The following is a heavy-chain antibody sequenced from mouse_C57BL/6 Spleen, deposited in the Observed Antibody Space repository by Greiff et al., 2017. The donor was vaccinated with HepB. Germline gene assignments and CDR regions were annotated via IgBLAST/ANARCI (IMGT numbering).Heavy chain of an antibody. Sequence: EVKLVESGGGLVQPGGSMKLSCVASGFTFSNYWMNWVRQSPEKGLEWVAQIRLKSDNDATHYAESVKGRFTISRDDSKSSVYLQMNNLRAEDTGIYYCTGAIYYDYEFAYWGQGTLVTVSA. J-gene: IGHJ3*01. CDR3: TGAIYYDYEFAY. CDR1: GFTFSNYW. V-gene: IGHV6-3*01. CDR2: IRLKSDNDAT. D-gene: IGHD2-4*01.